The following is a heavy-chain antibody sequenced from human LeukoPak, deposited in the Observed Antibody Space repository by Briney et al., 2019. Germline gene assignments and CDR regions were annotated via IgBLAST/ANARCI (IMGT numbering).Heavy chain of an antibody. CDR3: ARASPSGYDY. CDR1: GFTVTTNY. J-gene: IGHJ4*02. D-gene: IGHD3-22*01. CDR2: IYSGGST. V-gene: IGHV3-53*01. Sequence: GGSLRLSCAASGFTVTTNYMSWVRQAPGKGLEWVSVIYSGGSTYYTDSVKGRFTISRDNSKNTLYLQMNSLRADDTAVYYCARASPSGYDYWGQGTLVTVSS.